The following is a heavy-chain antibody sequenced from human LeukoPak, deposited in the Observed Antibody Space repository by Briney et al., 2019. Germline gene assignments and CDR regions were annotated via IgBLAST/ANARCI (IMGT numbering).Heavy chain of an antibody. J-gene: IGHJ4*02. CDR2: ISYDGSNK. V-gene: IGHV3-30*18. Sequence: GGSLRLSCAASGFTFSSYGMHWVRQAPGKGLERVAVISYDGSNKYYADSVKGRFTISRDNSKNTLYLQMNSLRAEDTAVYYCAKAGHGSGSYQSYWGQGTLVTVSS. CDR1: GFTFSSYG. D-gene: IGHD3-10*01. CDR3: AKAGHGSGSYQSY.